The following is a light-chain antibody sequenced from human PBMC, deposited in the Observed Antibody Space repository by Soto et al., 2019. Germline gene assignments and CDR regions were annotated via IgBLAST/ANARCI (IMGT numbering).Light chain of an antibody. CDR2: AAS. Sequence: EIVMTQSPATLSVSPGERATLSCRASQSVNTNLAWYQQKPGRAPKLLIYAASTRATGIPARFSGSGSGTEFTLTISSLQSEDVAVYYCQQYHNWPRTFGQGTQVEIK. V-gene: IGKV3-15*01. J-gene: IGKJ1*01. CDR1: QSVNTN. CDR3: QQYHNWPRT.